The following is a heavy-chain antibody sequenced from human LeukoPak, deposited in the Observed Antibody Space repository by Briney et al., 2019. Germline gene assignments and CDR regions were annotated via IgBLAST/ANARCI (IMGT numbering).Heavy chain of an antibody. CDR3: ARYSSSGGYFDY. Sequence: SETLSLTCTVSGGSISSSSYYWGWIRQPPGKGLEWIGSIYYSGSTYYNPSLKSRVTISVDTSKNQFSLKLSSVTAAGTAVYYCARYSSSGGYFDYWGQGTLVTVSS. CDR2: IYYSGST. D-gene: IGHD6-19*01. J-gene: IGHJ4*02. CDR1: GGSISSSSYY. V-gene: IGHV4-39*07.